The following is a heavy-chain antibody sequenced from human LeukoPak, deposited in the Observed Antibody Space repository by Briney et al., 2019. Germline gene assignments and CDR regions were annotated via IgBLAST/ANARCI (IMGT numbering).Heavy chain of an antibody. Sequence: KPSETLSLTCTVSGGSISSYYWSWIRQPPGKGLEWIGYFYYSGSTNYNPSLKSRVTISVDTSKNQFSLKLSSVTAADTAVYYCARVSSSWYRVLDYWGQGTLVTVSS. CDR1: GGSISSYY. CDR3: ARVSSSWYRVLDY. D-gene: IGHD6-13*01. V-gene: IGHV4-59*01. J-gene: IGHJ4*02. CDR2: FYYSGST.